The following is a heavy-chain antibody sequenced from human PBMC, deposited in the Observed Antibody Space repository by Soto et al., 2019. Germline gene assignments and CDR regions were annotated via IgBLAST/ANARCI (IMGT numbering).Heavy chain of an antibody. CDR3: ARVEERGDVFDV. CDR2: IYNSGSA. J-gene: IGHJ3*01. CDR1: GGTISSYY. V-gene: IGHV4-59*01. Sequence: QVQLQESGPGLVKPSETLSLTCSVSGGTISSYYWSWIRQPPGKGLEWIGYIYNSGSANYSPSLKSRVTISVDTSKNQFSLKMRSVTAADTALYYCARVEERGDVFDVWCQGTLVTVSS.